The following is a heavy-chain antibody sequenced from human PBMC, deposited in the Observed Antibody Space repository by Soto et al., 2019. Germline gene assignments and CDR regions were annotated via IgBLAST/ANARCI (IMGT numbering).Heavy chain of an antibody. J-gene: IGHJ4*02. V-gene: IGHV3-23*01. D-gene: IGHD2-2*01. Sequence: PGGSLRLSCAASGFTFSSYAMSWVRQAPGKGLEWVSAISGSGGSTYYADSVKGRFTISRDNSKNTLYLQMNSLRAEDTAVYYCAKLLSDIVVVPAALRGQRTLVTGSS. CDR1: GFTFSSYA. CDR2: ISGSGGST. CDR3: AKLLSDIVVVPAAL.